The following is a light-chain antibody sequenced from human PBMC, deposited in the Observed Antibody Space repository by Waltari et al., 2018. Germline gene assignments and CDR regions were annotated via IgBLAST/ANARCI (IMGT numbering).Light chain of an antibody. Sequence: QSALTQPASVSGSPGQSITISCTGTSSDVGGYNFVSWYQQHPGKAPKFMIFDVSRRPSWVSNRFSGSKSGNTASLTISGLQAEDEADYYCSSYTTSGTNVFGTGTKVTVL. CDR2: DVS. V-gene: IGLV2-14*01. CDR3: SSYTTSGTNV. CDR1: SSDVGGYNF. J-gene: IGLJ1*01.